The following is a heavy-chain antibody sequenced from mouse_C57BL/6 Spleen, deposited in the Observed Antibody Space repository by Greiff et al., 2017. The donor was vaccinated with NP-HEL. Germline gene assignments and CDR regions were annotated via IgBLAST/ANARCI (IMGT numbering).Heavy chain of an antibody. CDR3: ARKVVYFDY. D-gene: IGHD1-1*01. CDR2: IDPSDSYT. V-gene: IGHV1-69*01. J-gene: IGHJ2*01. CDR1: GYTFTSYW. Sequence: QVQLQQPGAELVMPGASVKLSCKASGYTFTSYWMHWVKQRPGQGLEWIGEIDPSDSYTNYNQKFKGKSTLTVDKSSSTAYMQLSSLTSEDSAVYYCARKVVYFDYWGQGTTLTVSS.